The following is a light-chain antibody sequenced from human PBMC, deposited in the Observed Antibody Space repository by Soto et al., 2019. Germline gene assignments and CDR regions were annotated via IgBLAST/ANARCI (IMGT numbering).Light chain of an antibody. J-gene: IGKJ2*01. CDR3: QQRSNWPLMYT. CDR2: DAS. Sequence: EIVLTQSPATLSLSPGERATLSCRASQSVRSYLAWYQQKPGQAPRLLIYDASNRSTGIPARFSGSGSETDFTPTISSLEPEDVAIYYCQQRSNWPLMYTFGQGTKLEIK. CDR1: QSVRSY. V-gene: IGKV3-11*01.